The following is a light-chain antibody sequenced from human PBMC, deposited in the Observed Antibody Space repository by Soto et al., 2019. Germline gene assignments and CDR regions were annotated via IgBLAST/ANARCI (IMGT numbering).Light chain of an antibody. J-gene: IGKJ4*01. V-gene: IGKV1-39*01. Sequence: DIQMTQSPSSVSASEGDRVTITCRASRDISTWLAWYQQKPGKAPKLLIYGASTLRSGVPSRFSGSGSGTDFNLTINSLQPEDFATYFCQQSFTTPLTFGGGTKVDIK. CDR3: QQSFTTPLT. CDR1: RDISTW. CDR2: GAS.